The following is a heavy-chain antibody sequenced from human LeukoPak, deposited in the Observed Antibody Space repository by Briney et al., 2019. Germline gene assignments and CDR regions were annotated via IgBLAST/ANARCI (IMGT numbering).Heavy chain of an antibody. CDR3: ASAAVWLAFDN. V-gene: IGHV4-4*08. D-gene: IGHD3-16*01. CDR2: FYSSGTT. Sequence: SETLSLTCTVSGGSISSDFWSWLRQTPEKGLEWIGCFYSSGTTNYNPSLRSRVTISVDTSKNQISLKLSSVTAADTAVYYCASAAVWLAFDNWGQGTLVTVSS. J-gene: IGHJ4*02. CDR1: GGSISSDF.